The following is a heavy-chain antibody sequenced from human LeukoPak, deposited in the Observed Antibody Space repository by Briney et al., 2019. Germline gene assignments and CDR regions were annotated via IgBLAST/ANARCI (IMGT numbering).Heavy chain of an antibody. CDR1: GFTFSSYA. J-gene: IGHJ3*02. CDR3: AKSSLWSGYPVGAFDI. Sequence: GGSLRLSCAASGFTFSSYAMSWARQAPGKGLEWVSAISGSGGSTYYADSVKGRFTISRDNSKNTLYLQMNSLRAEDTAVYYCAKSSLWSGYPVGAFDIWGQGTMVTVSS. D-gene: IGHD3-3*01. V-gene: IGHV3-23*01. CDR2: ISGSGGST.